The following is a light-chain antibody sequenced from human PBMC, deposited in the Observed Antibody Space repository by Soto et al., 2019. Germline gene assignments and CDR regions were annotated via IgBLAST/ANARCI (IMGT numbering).Light chain of an antibody. CDR2: DVS. J-gene: IGLJ2*01. CDR1: SSDVGGYNY. Sequence: QSVLTQPASVSGSPGQSITISCTGTSSDVGGYNYVSWYQQHPGKAPKLMIYDVSNRPSGVPDRFSGSKSGNTASLTVSGLQAEDEADYYCSSYAGSNILFGGGTKLTVL. V-gene: IGLV2-8*01. CDR3: SSYAGSNIL.